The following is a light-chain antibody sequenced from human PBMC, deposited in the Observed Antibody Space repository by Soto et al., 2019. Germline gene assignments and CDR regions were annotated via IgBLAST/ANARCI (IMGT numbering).Light chain of an antibody. J-gene: IGKJ1*01. Sequence: DIQMTQSPSTLSASVGDIVTITFRASQSIISWLACYQQKPGKAPKLLIYDASSLESGVPSRFSGRASGTEFTLTISSLQPDDSATYYCQQYTNTNNPWMFGQGTKVDI. CDR2: DAS. V-gene: IGKV1-5*01. CDR3: QQYTNTNNPWM. CDR1: QSIISW.